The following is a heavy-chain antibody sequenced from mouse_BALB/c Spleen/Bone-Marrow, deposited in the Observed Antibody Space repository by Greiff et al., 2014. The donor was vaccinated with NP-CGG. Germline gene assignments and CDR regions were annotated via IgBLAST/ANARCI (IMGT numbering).Heavy chain of an antibody. D-gene: IGHD1-1*01. V-gene: IGHV1S16*01. Sequence: QVQLQQSGAELVKPGASVKLSCKASGYTFTSYWMHWVKLRPGQGFEWIGEINPNNGGSNYNEKFKRKATLTVEKSSSTAYMQLNSLTSEDSAVYYCTRLFYGSSDYAMDNWGQGTSVTVSS. CDR2: INPNNGGS. J-gene: IGHJ4*01. CDR3: TRLFYGSSDYAMDN. CDR1: GYTFTSYW.